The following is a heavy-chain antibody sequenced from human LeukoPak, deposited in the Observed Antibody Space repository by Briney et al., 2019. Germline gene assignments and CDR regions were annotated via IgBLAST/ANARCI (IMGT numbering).Heavy chain of an antibody. CDR1: GFTFSSYP. CDR3: AREDILTGYPYFDY. D-gene: IGHD3-9*01. Sequence: GGSLRLSCAASGFTFSSYPMHWVRQAPGKGLEWVTCISYDGSNKYYADSVKGRFTVSRDNSKNMLYLQMNSLRPDGTAVYYCAREDILTGYPYFDYWGQGTLVTVSS. V-gene: IGHV3-30-3*01. J-gene: IGHJ4*02. CDR2: ISYDGSNK.